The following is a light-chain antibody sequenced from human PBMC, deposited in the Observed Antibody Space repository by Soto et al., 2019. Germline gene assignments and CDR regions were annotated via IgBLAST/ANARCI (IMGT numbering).Light chain of an antibody. CDR2: DTS. V-gene: IGKV3-11*01. J-gene: IGKJ3*01. CDR1: QSVSSY. CDR3: QQRNNWPRSFT. Sequence: EIVLTQSPATLSLSPGERATLSCRASQSVSSYLAWYQQKPGQAPRLLIYDTSKRATGIPARFSGSGSGTDFTLTISGLLPEDFVHYYCQQRNNWPRSFTFGPGTKVDIK.